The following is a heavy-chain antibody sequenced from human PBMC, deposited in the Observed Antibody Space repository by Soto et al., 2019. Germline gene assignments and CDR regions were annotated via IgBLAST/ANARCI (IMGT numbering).Heavy chain of an antibody. CDR3: ASTYSSDRGYFDY. J-gene: IGHJ4*02. D-gene: IGHD6-25*01. Sequence: QVHLVESGGGVVQPGRSLRLSCAASGFTFSTYAMHWVRQAPGKGLEWVAVISYDGNNKYYADSVRGRFTFSRDNSRSTLYLKMNSLRVEDAAVYYCASTYSSDRGYFDYWGQGTLVTVPS. V-gene: IGHV3-30-3*01. CDR2: ISYDGNNK. CDR1: GFTFSTYA.